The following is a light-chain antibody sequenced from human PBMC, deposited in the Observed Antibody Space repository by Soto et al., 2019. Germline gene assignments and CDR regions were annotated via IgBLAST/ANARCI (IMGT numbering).Light chain of an antibody. CDR1: SSNIGSNY. J-gene: IGLJ1*01. V-gene: IGLV1-47*01. Sequence: QSVLTQPPSASGTPGQRVTISCSGSSSNIGSNYVYWYQQLPGTAPKLLIYRNNQRPSGVPDRFSGSKSGTSASLAISGLRSEDEADYYCAAWDDRLTYVFGTGTKVPVL. CDR2: RNN. CDR3: AAWDDRLTYV.